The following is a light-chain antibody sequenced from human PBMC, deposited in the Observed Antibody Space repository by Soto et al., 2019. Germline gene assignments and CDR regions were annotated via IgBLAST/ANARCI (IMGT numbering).Light chain of an antibody. CDR3: QHRSNWPLT. CDR1: QSVSSTF. Sequence: EIVLTQSPGTLSLSPGERATLSCRASQSVSSTFLAWYQQKPGQAPRLLIYGASSRATGIPDRFSGSGSGTDFTLTISGLEPEDFAVYYCQHRSNWPLTFGGGTKVDIK. J-gene: IGKJ4*01. CDR2: GAS. V-gene: IGKV3D-20*02.